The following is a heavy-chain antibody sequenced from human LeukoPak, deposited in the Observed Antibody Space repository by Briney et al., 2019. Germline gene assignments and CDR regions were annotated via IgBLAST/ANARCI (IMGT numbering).Heavy chain of an antibody. D-gene: IGHD5-12*01. Sequence: ASVKVSCKASGYTFTGYYMHWVRQAPGQGLEWMGWINPNSGGTNYAQKFQGRVTMTRDTSISRAYRELSRLRSDETAVYYCARDLVRSGYDYDYWGQGTPVTVSS. CDR2: INPNSGGT. J-gene: IGHJ4*02. CDR1: GYTFTGYY. V-gene: IGHV1-2*02. CDR3: ARDLVRSGYDYDY.